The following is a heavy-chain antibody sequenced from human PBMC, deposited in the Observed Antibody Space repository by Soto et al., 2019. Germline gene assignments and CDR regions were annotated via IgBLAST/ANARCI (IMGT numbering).Heavy chain of an antibody. J-gene: IGHJ6*02. CDR1: GYSFTAYG. V-gene: IGHV1-18*01. D-gene: IGHD3-3*01. CDR3: ARDAPPPELRFLEWHNYDYNGMDV. Sequence: ASVKVSCKTSGYSFTAYGISWVLQAPGQGLEWMGWISCYNGKTKYAQKVQGRVTMTTDTSTSTAYMEVRSLRSDDTAIYYCARDAPPPELRFLEWHNYDYNGMDVWGQGTTVTVSS. CDR2: ISCYNGKT.